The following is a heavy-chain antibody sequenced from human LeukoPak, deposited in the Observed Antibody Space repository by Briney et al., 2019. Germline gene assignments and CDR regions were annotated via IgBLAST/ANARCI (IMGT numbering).Heavy chain of an antibody. CDR3: ARRVATTGIYGFDI. Sequence: PSETLSLTCTVSGASISTSYWTWIRRPPGKGLEWIGYIYYTGSTNYNPSLKSRVTISVDTSKNQFSLKLSSVTAADTAMYYCARRVATTGIYGFDIWGQGTMVTVSS. V-gene: IGHV4-59*01. J-gene: IGHJ3*02. CDR2: IYYTGST. CDR1: GASISTSY. D-gene: IGHD6-13*01.